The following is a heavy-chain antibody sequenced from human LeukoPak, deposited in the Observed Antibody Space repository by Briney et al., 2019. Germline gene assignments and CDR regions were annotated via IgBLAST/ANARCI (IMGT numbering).Heavy chain of an antibody. CDR2: INPNSGGT. D-gene: IGHD2-15*01. CDR3: ARPVVDCSGGSCSSHFDY. CDR1: GYTFTGYY. Sequence: ASVKVSCKASGYTFTGYYMHWVRQAPGQGVERRGWINPNSGGTNYAQKFQGRVTMTRDTSISTAYMELSRLRSDDTAAYYCARPVVDCSGGSCSSHFDYWGQGTLVTVSS. J-gene: IGHJ4*02. V-gene: IGHV1-2*02.